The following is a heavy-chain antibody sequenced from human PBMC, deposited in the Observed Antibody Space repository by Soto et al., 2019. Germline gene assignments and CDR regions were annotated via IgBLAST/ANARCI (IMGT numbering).Heavy chain of an antibody. CDR3: VTAPSWYFSLFVY. V-gene: IGHV3-64D*06. CDR1: GFTFSSYA. Sequence: GVLRLSCSASGFTFSSYAMHCVRQAPGKGLEYVSAISSNGGSTYYADSVKGRFTISRDNSKNTLYLQMSSLRAEDTAVYYCVTAPSWYFSLFVYWGQGALVTVSS. CDR2: ISSNGGST. J-gene: IGHJ4*02. D-gene: IGHD6-13*01.